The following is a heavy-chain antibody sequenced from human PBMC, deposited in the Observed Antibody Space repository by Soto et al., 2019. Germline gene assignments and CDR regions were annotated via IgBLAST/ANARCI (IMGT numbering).Heavy chain of an antibody. V-gene: IGHV1-69*12. CDR2: IVPIVDTS. CDR1: GGTFSSYA. D-gene: IGHD5-12*01. CDR3: VRVVAIPGYPDN. Sequence: QVQLVQSGAEVRQPASSVKVSCKTSGGTFSSYAISWVRQAPGQGLEWMGGIVPIVDTSTYAQKFQGRVTITADESTSKVYMALSSLRSDDTAVYYCVRVVAIPGYPDNWGQGTLVTVSS. J-gene: IGHJ4*02.